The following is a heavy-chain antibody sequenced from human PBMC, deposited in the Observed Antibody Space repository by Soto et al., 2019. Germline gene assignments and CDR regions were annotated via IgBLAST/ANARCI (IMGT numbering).Heavy chain of an antibody. CDR2: IYHSGST. J-gene: IGHJ4*02. CDR3: ARDYMAVVD. Sequence: SETLSLTCTVSGSSISSGSYYWSWIRQHPGKGLEWIGYIYHSGSTYYNPSLKSRATISLDTSKNQFSLKLSSVTAADTAVYYCARDYMAVVDWGQGTLVTVSS. D-gene: IGHD2-15*01. CDR1: GSSISSGSYY. V-gene: IGHV4-31*03.